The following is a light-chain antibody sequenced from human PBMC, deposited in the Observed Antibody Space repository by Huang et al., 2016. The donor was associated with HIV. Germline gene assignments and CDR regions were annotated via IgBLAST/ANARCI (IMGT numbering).Light chain of an antibody. J-gene: IGKJ1*01. CDR2: AAS. V-gene: IGKV1-39*01. CDR1: QSISSY. CDR3: QQSYSTPPWT. Sequence: DIQMTQSPSSLSASVGDRVTITCRASQSISSYLNWYQQKPGKAPKLLIYAASSLQSWVPSRFSGSGSGTDFTLTISRLQPEDFATYYCQQSYSTPPWTFGQGTKVEIK.